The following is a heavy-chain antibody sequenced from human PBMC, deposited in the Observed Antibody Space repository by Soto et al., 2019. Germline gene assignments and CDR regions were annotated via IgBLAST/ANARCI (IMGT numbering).Heavy chain of an antibody. CDR3: ATGSQTLDY. J-gene: IGHJ4*02. Sequence: QAQLVQSGAEVKKPGASVKVSCKASGYTLSTYDINWVRQAAGRGLGWMGWMDSYTGNTGYAQEFQGRLIMTRDTSINAAYMELSSLQSEDTAVYFCATGSQTLDYWGQGTLVTVSS. CDR2: MDSYTGNT. CDR1: GYTLSTYD. V-gene: IGHV1-8*01.